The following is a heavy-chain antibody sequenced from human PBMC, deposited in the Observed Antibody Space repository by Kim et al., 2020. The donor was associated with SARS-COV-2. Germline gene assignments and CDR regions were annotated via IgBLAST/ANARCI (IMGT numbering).Heavy chain of an antibody. V-gene: IGHV4-59*01. J-gene: IGHJ5*02. CDR1: GGSISSYY. CDR2: IYYSGST. CDR3: AREIFGGILPAAYTLGGVYNWFDP. Sequence: SETLSLTCTVSGGSISSYYWSWIRQPPGKGLEWIGYIYYSGSTNYNPSLKSRVTISVDTSKNQFSLKLSSVTAADTAVYYCAREIFGGILPAAYTLGGVYNWFDPWGQGTLVTVSS. D-gene: IGHD2-2*01.